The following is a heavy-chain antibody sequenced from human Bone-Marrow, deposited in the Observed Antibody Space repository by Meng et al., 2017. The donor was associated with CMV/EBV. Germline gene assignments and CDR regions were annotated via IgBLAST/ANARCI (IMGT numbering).Heavy chain of an antibody. Sequence: SEPLSLTCHVSGHSISSNYFWGWVRQSPGTGLEWVGINDSGDTFYNPSLKSRVAISVDTSGNQFSLTLRSVTAADTAVYYCVRHIIVVPARGYGVDVWGQGTTVTVSS. CDR1: GHSISSNYF. CDR2: INDSGDT. J-gene: IGHJ6*02. V-gene: IGHV4-38-2*01. D-gene: IGHD2-2*01. CDR3: VRHIIVVPARGYGVDV.